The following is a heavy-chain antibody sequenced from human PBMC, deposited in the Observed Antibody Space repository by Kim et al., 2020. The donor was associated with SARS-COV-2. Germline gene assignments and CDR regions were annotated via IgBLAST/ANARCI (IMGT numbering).Heavy chain of an antibody. V-gene: IGHV1-46*01. J-gene: IGHJ6*02. Sequence: FQGRVTMTRDTSTSTVYMELSSLRSEDTAVYYCARDRAAVARTRYYGMDVWGQGTTVTVSS. CDR3: ARDRAAVARTRYYGMDV. D-gene: IGHD6-19*01.